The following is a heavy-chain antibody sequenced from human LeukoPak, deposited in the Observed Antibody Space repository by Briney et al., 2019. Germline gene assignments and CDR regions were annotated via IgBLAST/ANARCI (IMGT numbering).Heavy chain of an antibody. CDR1: GFTFSSYA. CDR2: ISGSGRST. J-gene: IGHJ4*02. D-gene: IGHD1-20*01. V-gene: IGHV3-23*01. Sequence: GGSLRLSCAASGFTFSSYAMSWVRQAPGKGLEWVSGISGSGRSTNYADSVKGRFTISRDNSKNTLYLQMNSLRADDSAIYYCARSPYNWNYGDYWGQGPVVTVSS. CDR3: ARSPYNWNYGDY.